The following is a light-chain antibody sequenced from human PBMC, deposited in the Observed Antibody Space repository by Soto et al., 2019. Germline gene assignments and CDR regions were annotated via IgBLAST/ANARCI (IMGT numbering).Light chain of an antibody. CDR1: QSVSNY. CDR2: DTS. Sequence: EIVLTQSPATLSLSPGERATLSCWASQSVSNYFVWYQQKPGQAPRLLIYDTSNRATGIPARFSGSGSVTKFTLTISSLEPEDFAVYYRQQRNLWPWTFGQGTKVDIK. J-gene: IGKJ1*01. CDR3: QQRNLWPWT. V-gene: IGKV3-11*01.